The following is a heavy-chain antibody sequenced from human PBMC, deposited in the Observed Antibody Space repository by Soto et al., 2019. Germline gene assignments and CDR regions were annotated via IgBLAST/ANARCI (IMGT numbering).Heavy chain of an antibody. CDR3: AKDSLLVVPAALTNTVDY. J-gene: IGHJ4*02. CDR2: ISGSGGST. D-gene: IGHD2-2*01. CDR1: GFTFSSYA. V-gene: IGHV3-23*01. Sequence: PGGSLRLSCAASGFTFSSYAMSWVRQAPGKGLEWVSAISGSGGSTYYADSVKGRFTISRDNSKNTLYLQMNSLRAEDTAVYYCAKDSLLVVPAALTNTVDYWGQGTLVTV.